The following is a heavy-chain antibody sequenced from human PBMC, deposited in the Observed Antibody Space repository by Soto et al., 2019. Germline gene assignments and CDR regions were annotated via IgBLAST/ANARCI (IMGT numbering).Heavy chain of an antibody. D-gene: IGHD1-1*01. J-gene: IGHJ4*02. Sequence: WGSLILSCATSAFIFSTYWMSWVRQAPGKGLEWVANIKQDGSEKYYVDSVKGRFTISRDNAKNSLYLQMNSLRAEDAAVYYCARARGTDYWGQGTLVTVSS. CDR3: ARARGTDY. CDR1: AFIFSTYW. CDR2: IKQDGSEK. V-gene: IGHV3-7*01.